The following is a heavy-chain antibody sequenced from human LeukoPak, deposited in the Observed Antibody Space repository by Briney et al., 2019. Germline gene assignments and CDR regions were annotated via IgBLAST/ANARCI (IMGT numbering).Heavy chain of an antibody. V-gene: IGHV1-69*05. J-gene: IGHJ5*02. CDR2: IIPIFGTA. CDR1: GGTFSSYA. CDR3: ARDPLDFWSGYYIGWFDP. Sequence: SVKVSCKASGGTFSSYAISWVRQAPGQGLEWMGGIIPIFGTANYAQKFQGGVTITTDESTSTAYMELSSLRSEDTAVYYCARDPLDFWSGYYIGWFDPWGQGTLVTVS. D-gene: IGHD3-3*01.